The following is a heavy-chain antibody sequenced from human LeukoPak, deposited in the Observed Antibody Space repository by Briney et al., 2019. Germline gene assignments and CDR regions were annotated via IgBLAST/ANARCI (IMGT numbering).Heavy chain of an antibody. CDR3: ARDHPSGTYAGDF. J-gene: IGHJ4*02. Sequence: ASVKVSCKASGYTFTSYFIHLVRQAPGEGLGWMGIINPSDGTTSYAQKFQGRVTVTRDTSTSTVYMDLSSLRSEDTAVYYCARDHPSGTYAGDFWGQGTRVTVSS. CDR1: GYTFTSYF. V-gene: IGHV1-46*01. CDR2: INPSDGTT. D-gene: IGHD1-26*01.